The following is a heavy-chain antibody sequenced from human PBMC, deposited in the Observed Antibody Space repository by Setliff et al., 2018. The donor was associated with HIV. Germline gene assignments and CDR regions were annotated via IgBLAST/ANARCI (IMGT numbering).Heavy chain of an antibody. D-gene: IGHD2-2*01. J-gene: IGHJ3*02. CDR1: TYTFSSYV. V-gene: IGHV1-18*01. CDR3: ATQRDIVMVPGQGGFDI. CDR2: ISVYNGNT. Sequence: ASVKVSCKASTYTFSSYVINWVRQTPGQGLEWMGRISVYNGNTIYAQKLQGRVIMTTDTSTSTAYMELRSLRSDDTAMYYCATQRDIVMVPGQGGFDIWAQGTMVNVSS.